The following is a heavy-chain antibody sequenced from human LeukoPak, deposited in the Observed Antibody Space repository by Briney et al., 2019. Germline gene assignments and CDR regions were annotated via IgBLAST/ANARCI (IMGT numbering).Heavy chain of an antibody. CDR2: TSGSGDIK. CDR1: GFTFRNYA. Sequence: PGGSLRLSCAASGFTFRNYAMTWVRQAPGKGLEWVSRTSGSGDIKLYADSVKGRFTISRTNPENRLYLQMNSLRAEDTAVYYCANYRSGGGGYYSGLEHWGQGTLVAVSS. CDR3: ANYRSGGGGYYSGLEH. D-gene: IGHD2-15*01. V-gene: IGHV3-23*01. J-gene: IGHJ4*02.